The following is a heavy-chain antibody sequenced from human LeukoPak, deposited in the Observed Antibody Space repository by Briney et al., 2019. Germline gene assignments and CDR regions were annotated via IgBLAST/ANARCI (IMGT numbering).Heavy chain of an antibody. J-gene: IGHJ4*02. D-gene: IGHD6-13*01. Sequence: NPSETLSLTCAVYGGSFSGYYWSWIRQPPGKGLEWIGEINHSGSTNYNPSLKSRVTISVDTSKNQFSLKLSSVTAADTAVYYCARDVVTAAGQPFDYWGQGTLVTVSS. CDR1: GGSFSGYY. V-gene: IGHV4-34*01. CDR2: INHSGST. CDR3: ARDVVTAAGQPFDY.